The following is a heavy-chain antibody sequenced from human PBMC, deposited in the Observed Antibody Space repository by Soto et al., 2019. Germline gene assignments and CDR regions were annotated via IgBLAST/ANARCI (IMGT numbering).Heavy chain of an antibody. CDR3: ARTPYYYGSGSYNYYYYYGMDV. CDR1: GGSISSYY. V-gene: IGHV4-59*08. Sequence: SETLSLTCTVSGGSISSYYWSWIRQPPGKGLEWIGYIYYSGSTNYNPSLKSRVTISVDTSKNQFSLKLSSVTAADTAVYYCARTPYYYGSGSYNYYYYYGMDVWGQGTTVTVSS. D-gene: IGHD3-10*01. CDR2: IYYSGST. J-gene: IGHJ6*02.